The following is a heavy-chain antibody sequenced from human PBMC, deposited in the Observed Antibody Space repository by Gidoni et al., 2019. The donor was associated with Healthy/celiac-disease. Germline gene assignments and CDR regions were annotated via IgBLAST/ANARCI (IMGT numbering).Heavy chain of an antibody. D-gene: IGHD6-19*01. V-gene: IGHV3-48*02. CDR1: SYS. CDR3: ARVGPIAVAGLPYNWFDP. Sequence: SYSMNWVRQAPGKGLEWVSYISSSSSTIYYADSVKGRFTISRDNAKNSLYLQMNSLRDEDTAVYYCARVGPIAVAGLPYNWFDPWGQGTLVTVSS. J-gene: IGHJ5*02. CDR2: ISSSSSTI.